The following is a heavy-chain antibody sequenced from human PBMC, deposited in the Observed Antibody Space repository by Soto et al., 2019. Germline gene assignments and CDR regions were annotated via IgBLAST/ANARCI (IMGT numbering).Heavy chain of an antibody. CDR3: ARGRYGDY. D-gene: IGHD1-1*01. V-gene: IGHV1-18*01. CDR2: ISAHNGNT. J-gene: IGHJ4*02. Sequence: QVHLVQSGAEVKKPGASVKVSCKGSGYTFTSYGITWVRQAHGQGLEWMGWISAHNGNTDYAQKLQGRVTVTRDTSTSTAYMELRSLRSDDTAVYSCARGRYGDYWGQGALVTVSS. CDR1: GYTFTSYG.